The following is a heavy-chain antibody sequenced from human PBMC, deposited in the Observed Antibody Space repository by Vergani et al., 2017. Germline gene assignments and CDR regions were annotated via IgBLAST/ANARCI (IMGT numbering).Heavy chain of an antibody. V-gene: IGHV1-46*01. Sequence: QVQLVQSGAEVKKPGASVKVSCKVSGYTLTELSMHWVRQAPGKGLEWMGIINPSGGSTSYAQKFQGRVTMTRDTSTSTVYMELSSLRSEDTAVYYCATVAAAGTWGGYWGQGTLVTVSS. CDR3: ATVAAAGTWGGY. CDR1: GYTLTELS. D-gene: IGHD6-13*01. J-gene: IGHJ4*02. CDR2: INPSGGST.